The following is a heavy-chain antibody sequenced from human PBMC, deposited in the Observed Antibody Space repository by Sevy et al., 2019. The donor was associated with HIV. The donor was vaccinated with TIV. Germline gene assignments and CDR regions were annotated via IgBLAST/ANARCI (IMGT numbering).Heavy chain of an antibody. CDR2: INSNGGST. CDR3: VKATFDFWSGGSY. CDR1: GFTFSSYA. J-gene: IGHJ4*02. Sequence: GGSLRLSCSASGFTFSSYAMHWVRQAPGKGLEYVSAINSNGGSTYYADSVKGRFTISRDNSKNTLYLQMSSLRAEDTAVYYCVKATFDFWSGGSYWGQGTLVTVSS. D-gene: IGHD3-3*01. V-gene: IGHV3-64D*06.